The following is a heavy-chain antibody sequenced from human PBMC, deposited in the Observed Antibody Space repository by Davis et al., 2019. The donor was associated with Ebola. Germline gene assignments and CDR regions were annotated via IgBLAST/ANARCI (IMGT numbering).Heavy chain of an antibody. D-gene: IGHD1-14*01. CDR2: IKQDGSEN. CDR3: TSTDRTFDY. V-gene: IGHV3-7*03. J-gene: IGHJ4*02. Sequence: GESLKISCAASGFTFQNAWMNWVRQAPGKGLEWVANIKQDGSENYYVDSVKGRFTISRDNAKNSLYLQMNSLRAEDTAVYYCTSTDRTFDYWGQGTLVTVSS. CDR1: GFTFQNAW.